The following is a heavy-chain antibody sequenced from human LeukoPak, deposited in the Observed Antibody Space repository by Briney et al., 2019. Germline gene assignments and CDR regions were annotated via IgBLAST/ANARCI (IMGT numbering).Heavy chain of an antibody. J-gene: IGHJ3*02. CDR3: AIAYMGYSSSSDVFDI. V-gene: IGHV4-31*03. Sequence: RASETPSLTYTASGGSISRGGYYSGWIRQHPGKGLEWIGYIYYSGSTYYNPSLKSRVTISVDTSKNQFSLKLSSVTAAATRVDDRAIAYMGYSSSSDVFDIWGRGTMVTVSS. CDR2: IYYSGST. CDR1: GGSISRGGYY. D-gene: IGHD6-6*01.